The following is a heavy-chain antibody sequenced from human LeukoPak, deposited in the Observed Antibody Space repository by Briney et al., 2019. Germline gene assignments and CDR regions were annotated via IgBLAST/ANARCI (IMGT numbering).Heavy chain of an antibody. CDR3: ALSSVEQWLVRHGMDV. Sequence: ASVTVSLKASGYTFTSYGISWVRQAPGQGLEWMGWISAYNGNTNYAQKLQGRVTMTTDTSTSTAYMELRSLRSDDTAVYYCALSSVEQWLVRHGMDVWGQGTMDTVSS. CDR2: ISAYNGNT. V-gene: IGHV1-18*01. CDR1: GYTFTSYG. D-gene: IGHD6-19*01. J-gene: IGHJ6*02.